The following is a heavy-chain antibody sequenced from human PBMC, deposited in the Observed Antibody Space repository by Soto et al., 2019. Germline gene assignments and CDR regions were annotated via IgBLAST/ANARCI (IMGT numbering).Heavy chain of an antibody. D-gene: IGHD2-2*02. CDR1: GGSFSGYY. Sequence: NPSETLSLTCAVYGGSFSGYYWSWIRQPPGKGLEWIGEINHSGSTNYNPSLKSRVTISVDTSKNQFSLKLSSVTAADTAVYYCARGPAAIFYYYYGLDVWGQGTTVTVSS. CDR3: ARGPAAIFYYYYGLDV. CDR2: INHSGST. J-gene: IGHJ6*02. V-gene: IGHV4-34*01.